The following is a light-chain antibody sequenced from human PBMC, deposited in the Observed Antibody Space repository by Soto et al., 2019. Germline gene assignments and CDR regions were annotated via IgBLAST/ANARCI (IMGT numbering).Light chain of an antibody. CDR2: KAS. CDR3: QQYARFPYT. V-gene: IGKV1-5*03. Sequence: DIQMTQSPSTLSASVGDTVTITCRASQSISNWLAWYQQKPGQAPKLLIHKASTLEIGVRSRFSGSGSGTEVTLTISSLQPDDFAAFYCQQYARFPYTFGQGTKLEIK. CDR1: QSISNW. J-gene: IGKJ2*01.